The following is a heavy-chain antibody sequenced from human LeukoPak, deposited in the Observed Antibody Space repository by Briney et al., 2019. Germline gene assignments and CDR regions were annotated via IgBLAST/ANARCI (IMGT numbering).Heavy chain of an antibody. CDR1: GFTFSSYA. CDR2: IYSGGST. CDR3: ATIQLPYYFDY. D-gene: IGHD5-18*01. V-gene: IGHV3-53*01. Sequence: PGGSLRLSCAASGFTFSSYAMSWVRQAPGKGLEWVSVIYSGGSTYYADSVKGRFTISRDNSKNTLYLQMNSLRAEDTAVYYCATIQLPYYFDYWGQGTLVTVSS. J-gene: IGHJ4*02.